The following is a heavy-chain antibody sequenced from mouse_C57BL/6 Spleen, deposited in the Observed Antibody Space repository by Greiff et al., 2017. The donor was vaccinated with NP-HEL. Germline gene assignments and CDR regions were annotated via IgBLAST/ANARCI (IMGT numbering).Heavy chain of an antibody. J-gene: IGHJ3*01. D-gene: IGHD2-3*01. V-gene: IGHV1-69*01. CDR2: IDPSDSYT. Sequence: QVQLQQPGAELVMPGASVKLSCKASGYTFTSYWMHWVKQRPGQGLEWIGEIDPSDSYTNYNQKFKGKSTLTVDKSSSTAYMQLSSLTSEDSAVYYCASRGLLPWFAYWGQGTLVTVSA. CDR1: GYTFTSYW. CDR3: ASRGLLPWFAY.